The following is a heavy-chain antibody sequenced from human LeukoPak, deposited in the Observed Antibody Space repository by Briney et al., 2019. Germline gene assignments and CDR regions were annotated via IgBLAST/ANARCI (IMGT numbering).Heavy chain of an antibody. D-gene: IGHD1-1*01. CDR1: GGSINRDY. J-gene: IGHJ4*02. CDR3: ARVLRDLDNPFDY. V-gene: IGHV4-59*08. CDR2: IYYNGIT. Sequence: SETLSLTCTVSGGSINRDYWSWIRQAPEKGLEWIGYIYYNGITNYNPSLKSRVTISVDTSKKHFSLRLTSVTAADTAMYYCARVLRDLDNPFDYWGQGTLVTVSS.